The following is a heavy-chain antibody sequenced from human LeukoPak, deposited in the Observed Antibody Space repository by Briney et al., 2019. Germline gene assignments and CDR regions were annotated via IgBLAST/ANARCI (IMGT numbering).Heavy chain of an antibody. CDR3: AREAVAGTLGY. CDR1: GGSVSSGSYY. CDR2: IYYSGGT. D-gene: IGHD6-19*01. V-gene: IGHV4-61*01. Sequence: SETLSLTCTVSGGSVSSGSYYWSWIRQPPGKGLEWIGYIYYSGGTNYNPSLKSRVTISVDTSKNQFSLKLSSVTAADTAVYYWAREAVAGTLGYWGQGTLVTVSS. J-gene: IGHJ4*02.